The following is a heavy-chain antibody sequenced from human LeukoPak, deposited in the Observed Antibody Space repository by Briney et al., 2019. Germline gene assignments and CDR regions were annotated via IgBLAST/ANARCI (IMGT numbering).Heavy chain of an antibody. CDR2: IIPIFGTA. CDR3: ARNDYYYGSGSYYQTYYYYGMDV. D-gene: IGHD3-10*01. Sequence: SVKVSCKASGGTFSSYAISWVRQAPGQGLEWMGGIIPIFGTANYAQKFQGRVTITADESTSTAYMELSSLRSEDTAVYYCARNDYYYGSGSYYQTYYYYGMDVWGQGTTVTVS. CDR1: GGTFSSYA. J-gene: IGHJ6*02. V-gene: IGHV1-69*13.